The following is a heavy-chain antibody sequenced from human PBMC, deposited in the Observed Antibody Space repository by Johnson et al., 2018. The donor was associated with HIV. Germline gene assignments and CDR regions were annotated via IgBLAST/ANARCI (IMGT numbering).Heavy chain of an antibody. Sequence: EQLVESGGGVVQPGRSLRLSCAGSGFTVSSNYMSWVRQAPGKGLEWVSVIYRGGNTYYADSVKGRFTISRDNSKNTLYLQMNSLRAEDTAVYYCARDPGGVAAFDIWGQGTMVTVS. J-gene: IGHJ3*02. CDR2: IYRGGNT. CDR3: ARDPGGVAAFDI. D-gene: IGHD3-16*01. V-gene: IGHV3-66*01. CDR1: GFTVSSNY.